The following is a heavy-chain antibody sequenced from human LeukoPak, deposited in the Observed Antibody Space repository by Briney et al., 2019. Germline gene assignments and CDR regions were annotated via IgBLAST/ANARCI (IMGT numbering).Heavy chain of an antibody. CDR1: GYTLTELS. J-gene: IGHJ4*02. CDR3: ATGTYYYGSGSYPSLDY. D-gene: IGHD3-10*01. V-gene: IGHV1-24*01. Sequence: ASVKVSCKVSGYTLTELSMHWVRQAPGKGLEWMGGFDPEDGETIYAQKFQGRVTMTEDTSTDTAYMELSSLRSEDTAVYYCATGTYYYGSGSYPSLDYWGQGTLVTVSS. CDR2: FDPEDGET.